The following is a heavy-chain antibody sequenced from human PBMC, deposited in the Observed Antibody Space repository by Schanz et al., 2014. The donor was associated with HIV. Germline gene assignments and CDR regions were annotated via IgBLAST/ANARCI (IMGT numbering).Heavy chain of an antibody. CDR1: GFTFSSYA. Sequence: EVQLLESGGGLVQPGGSLRLSCAASGFTFSSYAMSWVRQAPGKGLEWVSAISGSISTTFYADSVKGRFTISRDKSKNTLYLQMNSLRAEDTAVYYCAKADEIRHFDWYHPPFDSWGQGTLVTVSS. J-gene: IGHJ4*02. D-gene: IGHD3-9*01. CDR3: AKADEIRHFDWYHPPFDS. V-gene: IGHV3-23*01. CDR2: ISGSISTT.